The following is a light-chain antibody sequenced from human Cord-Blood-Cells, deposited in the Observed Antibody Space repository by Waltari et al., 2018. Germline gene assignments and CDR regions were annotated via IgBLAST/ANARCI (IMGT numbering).Light chain of an antibody. CDR1: SCDVGGSKY. V-gene: IGLV2-11*01. Sequence: QSALTQPRSVSGSPGQSVTISCSGTSCDVGGSKYGSWYQQHPDKAPKLMIYDVSKRPSWVPDRFSGSKSGNTASLTISGLQAEDEADYYCCSYAGSYTYVFGTGTKVTVL. CDR2: DVS. CDR3: CSYAGSYTYV. J-gene: IGLJ1*01.